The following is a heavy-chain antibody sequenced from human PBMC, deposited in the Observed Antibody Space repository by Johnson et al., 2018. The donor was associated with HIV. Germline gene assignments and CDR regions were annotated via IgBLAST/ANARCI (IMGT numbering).Heavy chain of an antibody. CDR2: ISYDGSNK. CDR1: GFTFSSYA. CDR3: ARPRIQLWSLDAFDI. Sequence: QVQLVESGGGVVQPGRSLRLSCAASGFTFSSYAMHWVRQAPGKGLEWVAVISYDGSNKYYADSVKGRFTISRDNSKNTLYLQMTSLRAEDTAVYYCARPRIQLWSLDAFDIWGQGTMVTVSS. V-gene: IGHV3-30-3*01. D-gene: IGHD5-18*01. J-gene: IGHJ3*02.